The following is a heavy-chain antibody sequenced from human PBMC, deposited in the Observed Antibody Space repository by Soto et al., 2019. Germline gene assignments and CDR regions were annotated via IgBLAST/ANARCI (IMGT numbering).Heavy chain of an antibody. D-gene: IGHD2-8*01. Sequence: GGSLRLSCAASGFTFDDYAMHWVRQAPGKGLEWVSGISWNSGSIGYADSVKGRFTISRDNAKNSLYLQMNSLRAEDTALYYCAKSPVPGVSGWFDPWGQGTLVTVSS. V-gene: IGHV3-9*01. CDR2: ISWNSGSI. J-gene: IGHJ5*02. CDR1: GFTFDDYA. CDR3: AKSPVPGVSGWFDP.